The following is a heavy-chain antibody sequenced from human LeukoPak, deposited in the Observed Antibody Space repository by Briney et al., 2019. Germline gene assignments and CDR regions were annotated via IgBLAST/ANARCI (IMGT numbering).Heavy chain of an antibody. Sequence: SETLSLTCTVSRGSISSYYWSWIRQPPGKGLEWIAYIYYSGSTNYNPSLKSRVTISVDTSKNQFSLKLSSVTAADTAVYYCARYVWGSYPTFEDYWGQGTLVTVSS. J-gene: IGHJ4*02. CDR3: ARYVWGSYPTFEDY. CDR2: IYYSGST. CDR1: RGSISSYY. V-gene: IGHV4-59*01. D-gene: IGHD3-16*02.